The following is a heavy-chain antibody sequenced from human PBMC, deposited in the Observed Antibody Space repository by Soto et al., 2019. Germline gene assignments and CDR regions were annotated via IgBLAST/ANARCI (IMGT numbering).Heavy chain of an antibody. V-gene: IGHV3-64*02. CDR1: GFTFSNYV. CDR3: ARGGCSGGGNCYLNL. D-gene: IGHD2-21*01. J-gene: IGHJ4*02. Sequence: PGGSLRLSCAASGFTFSNYVMHWVRQAPGKGLDYVSAISESGDSTYYVDSAKGRFTISRDNSKNTLYLQMTSLSAEDMAVYYCARGGCSGGGNCYLNLWGQGALVTVSS. CDR2: ISESGDST.